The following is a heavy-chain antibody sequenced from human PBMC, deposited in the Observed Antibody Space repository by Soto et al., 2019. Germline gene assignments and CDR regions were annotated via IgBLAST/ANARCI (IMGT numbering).Heavy chain of an antibody. V-gene: IGHV4-39*01. CDR1: GGSISDISYC. Sequence: AETLSLTCTVSGGSISDISYCWGWIRQPPGKGLQWIGCMFYSGATYYNPSLKNRVTLSVDTSNNEFSLKLVSVTAPDTAVYYCARHKSGSDWLDPWGQGTLVTVSS. CDR2: MFYSGAT. J-gene: IGHJ5*02. CDR3: ARHKSGSDWLDP. D-gene: IGHD2-15*01.